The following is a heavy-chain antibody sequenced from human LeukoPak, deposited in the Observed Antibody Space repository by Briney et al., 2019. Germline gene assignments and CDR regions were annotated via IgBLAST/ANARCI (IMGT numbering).Heavy chain of an antibody. D-gene: IGHD5-18*01. V-gene: IGHV1-18*01. CDR2: ISAYNGNT. CDR3: ARVFGIQLWGSSDY. CDR1: GYTFTSYG. J-gene: IGHJ4*02. Sequence: ASVKVSCKASGYTFTSYGITWVRQAPGQGLEWMGWISAYNGNTNYAQKFQDRVTMTTDTSTSTAYMELRSLRSDDTAMYYCARVFGIQLWGSSDYWGQGTLVTVSS.